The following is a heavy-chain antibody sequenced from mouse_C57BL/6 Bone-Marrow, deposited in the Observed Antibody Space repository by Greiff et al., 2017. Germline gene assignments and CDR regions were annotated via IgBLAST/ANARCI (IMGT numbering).Heavy chain of an antibody. CDR3: SRQVTTVLSTKYFDV. V-gene: IGHV5-9*01. D-gene: IGHD1-1*01. Sequence: EVKVVESGGGLVKPGGSLKLSCAASGFTFSSYTMSWVRQTPEKRLQWVAAISGGGGNTYYPDSVKGRFTISRDNDKNILYLQMSILMSEDTALYYCSRQVTTVLSTKYFDVWGTGTTVTVAS. J-gene: IGHJ1*03. CDR1: GFTFSSYT. CDR2: ISGGGGNT.